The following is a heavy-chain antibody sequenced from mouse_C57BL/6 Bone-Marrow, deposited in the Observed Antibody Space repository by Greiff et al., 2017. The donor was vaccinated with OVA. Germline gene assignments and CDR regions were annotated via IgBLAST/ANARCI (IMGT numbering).Heavy chain of an antibody. D-gene: IGHD2-2*01. CDR2: IDPSDSET. CDR1: GYTFTSYW. Sequence: QVQLQQPGAELVRPGSSVKLSCKASGYTFTSYWMHWVKQRPIQGLEWIGNIDPSDSETHYNQKFKDKTTLTVDKSSSTAYMQLSSLTSEDSAVYYCARSEADGYDWVAYWGQGTLGTVSA. J-gene: IGHJ3*01. CDR3: ARSEADGYDWVAY. V-gene: IGHV1-52*01.